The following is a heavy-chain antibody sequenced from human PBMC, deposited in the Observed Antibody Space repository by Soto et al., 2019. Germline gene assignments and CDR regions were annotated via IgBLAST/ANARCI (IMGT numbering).Heavy chain of an antibody. D-gene: IGHD4-17*01. Sequence: GRSLPLSCAASVFTLSRYDMSWVRHAPGKGLEWVSAISGSGGSTYYADSVKGRFTISRDNSKNTLYLQMNSLRAEDTAVYYCAKDREGTTLGLNGFEPWGQGTLVNVSS. CDR3: AKDREGTTLGLNGFEP. J-gene: IGHJ5*02. CDR1: VFTLSRYD. CDR2: ISGSGGST. V-gene: IGHV3-23*01.